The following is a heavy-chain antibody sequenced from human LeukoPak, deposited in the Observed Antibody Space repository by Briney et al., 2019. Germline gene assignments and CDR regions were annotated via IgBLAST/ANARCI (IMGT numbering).Heavy chain of an antibody. D-gene: IGHD2-15*01. V-gene: IGHV1-69*05. CDR3: ATYCSGGSCYLERYYYGMDV. CDR2: IIPIFGTA. J-gene: IGHJ6*02. CDR1: GGTFSSYA. Sequence: SVKVSCKASGGTFSSYAISWVRQAPGQGLEWMGGIIPIFGTANYAQKLQGRVTMTTDTSTSTAYMELRSLRSDDTAVYYCATYCSGGSCYLERYYYGMDVWGQGTTVTVSS.